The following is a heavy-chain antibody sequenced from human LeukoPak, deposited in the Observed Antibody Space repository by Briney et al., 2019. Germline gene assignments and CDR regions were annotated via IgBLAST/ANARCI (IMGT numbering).Heavy chain of an antibody. CDR2: LSSTSSTI. V-gene: IGHV3-48*01. D-gene: IGHD2-2*01. Sequence: PGGSLRLSCAASGFTFRTYSMNWVRQAPGKGLEWVSHLSSTSSTIYYADSVRGRFTISRDNAKNSLYLQMNSLRAEDTAVYYCARDSINEVVPAAIADYWGQGTLVTVSS. CDR1: GFTFRTYS. J-gene: IGHJ4*02. CDR3: ARDSINEVVPAAIADY.